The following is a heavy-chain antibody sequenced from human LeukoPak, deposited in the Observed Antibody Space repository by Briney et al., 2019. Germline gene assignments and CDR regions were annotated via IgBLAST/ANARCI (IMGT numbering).Heavy chain of an antibody. J-gene: IGHJ4*02. CDR1: GFTFSHYG. CDR3: AKGIAVAGTGEDY. V-gene: IGHV3-33*06. D-gene: IGHD6-19*01. Sequence: GGSLRLSCAASGFTFSHYGMHWVRPAPGRGLEWVTIIWKDGSHKEYADSVKGRFTISRDNSKNTLYLQMNSLRAEDTAVYYCAKGIAVAGTGEDYWGQGTLVTVSS. CDR2: IWKDGSHK.